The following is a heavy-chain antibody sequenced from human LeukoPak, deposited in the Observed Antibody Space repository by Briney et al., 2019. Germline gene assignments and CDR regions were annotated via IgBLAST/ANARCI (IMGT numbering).Heavy chain of an antibody. V-gene: IGHV3-21*01. J-gene: IGHJ6*02. Sequence: GGSLRLSCAASGFTFGSYSMNWVRQAPGKGLEWVSSISSSSSYIYYADSVKGRFTISRDNAKNSLYLQMNSLRAEDTAVYYCARAMVRGVISLAVDYYYGMDVWGQGTTVTVSS. CDR1: GFTFGSYS. CDR3: ARAMVRGVISLAVDYYYGMDV. CDR2: ISSSSSYI. D-gene: IGHD3-10*01.